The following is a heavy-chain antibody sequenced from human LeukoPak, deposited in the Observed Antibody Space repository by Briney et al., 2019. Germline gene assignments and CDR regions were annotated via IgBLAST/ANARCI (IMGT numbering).Heavy chain of an antibody. CDR1: GFTFSNYW. J-gene: IGHJ4*02. CDR3: ARDAFASGSYNPFDN. D-gene: IGHD3-10*01. V-gene: IGHV3-7*01. Sequence: PGGPLRLSCAASGFTFSNYWMSWVRQAPGKGLEWVANINQGGSEKFYVDSVKGRFTISRDNAKNSLYLQMNSLRAEDTAVYYCARDAFASGSYNPFDNWGQGTLVTVSS. CDR2: INQGGSEK.